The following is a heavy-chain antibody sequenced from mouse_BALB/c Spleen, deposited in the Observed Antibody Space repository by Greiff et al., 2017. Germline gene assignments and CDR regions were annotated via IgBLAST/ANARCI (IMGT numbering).Heavy chain of an antibody. CDR1: GFTFSSYA. D-gene: IGHD2-3*01. V-gene: IGHV5-6-5*01. CDR3: ARGDDGYRFAY. CDR2: ISSGGST. Sequence: DVKLVESGGGLVKPGGSLKLSCAASGFTFSSYAMSWVRQTPEKRLEWVASISSGGSTYYPDSVKGRFTISRDNARNILYLQMSSLRSEDTAMYYCARGDDGYRFAYWGQGTLVTVSA. J-gene: IGHJ3*01.